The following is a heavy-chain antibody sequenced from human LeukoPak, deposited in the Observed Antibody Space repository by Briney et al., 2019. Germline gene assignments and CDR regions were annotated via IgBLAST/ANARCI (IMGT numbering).Heavy chain of an antibody. CDR1: GGSFRGNY. Sequence: SETLSLTCAVYGGSFRGNYWSWIRQPPGKGLEWIGEINQYGSISYNPSLKSRVTISADTSKNQFSLNLSSVTAADTAVYYCARKGHSYGSRILARNYYYGMDVWGQGTTVTVSS. CDR3: ARKGHSYGSRILARNYYYGMDV. CDR2: INQYGSI. J-gene: IGHJ6*02. D-gene: IGHD5-18*01. V-gene: IGHV4-34*01.